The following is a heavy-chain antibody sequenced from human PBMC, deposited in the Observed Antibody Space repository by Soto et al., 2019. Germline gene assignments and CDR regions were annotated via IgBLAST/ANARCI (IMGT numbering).Heavy chain of an antibody. CDR3: ASGYDFWSGGAYMDV. J-gene: IGHJ6*03. CDR1: GYTFTSYA. V-gene: IGHV1-3*01. Sequence: QVQLVQSGAEVKKPGASVKVSCKASGYTFTSYAMHWVRQAPGQRLEWMGWINAGNGNTKYSQKFQGRVTITRDTSASTAYMELSSLRPEDTAVYYCASGYDFWSGGAYMDVWGKGTTVTVSS. CDR2: INAGNGNT. D-gene: IGHD3-3*01.